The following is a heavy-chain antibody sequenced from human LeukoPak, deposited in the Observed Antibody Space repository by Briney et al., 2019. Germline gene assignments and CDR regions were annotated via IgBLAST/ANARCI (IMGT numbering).Heavy chain of an antibody. Sequence: GGSLRLSCKASGFTFHNHGMHWVRQAPGKGLEWVAIIWYDGSLKYYSDSVKGRFGISRDNSKNTLYLQMNSLRAEDTAVYYCAKGGCSSTSCFDPWGQGTLVTVSS. CDR1: GFTFHNHG. J-gene: IGHJ5*02. CDR3: AKGGCSSTSCFDP. D-gene: IGHD2-2*01. CDR2: IWYDGSLK. V-gene: IGHV3-30*02.